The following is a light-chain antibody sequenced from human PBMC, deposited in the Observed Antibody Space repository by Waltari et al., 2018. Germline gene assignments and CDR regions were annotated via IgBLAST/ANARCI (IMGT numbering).Light chain of an antibody. V-gene: IGLV2-23*02. Sequence: QSALTQPASVSGSPGQSITISCTGTSSDVGDYNLVSWYQQHAGQVPKLILYEVNKRLSGFSTRFSGSRSGNTASLTISGLQAEDEATYFGCSYAGTTSWLFGGGTKVTVL. CDR3: CSYAGTTSWL. J-gene: IGLJ3*02. CDR1: SSDVGDYNL. CDR2: EVN.